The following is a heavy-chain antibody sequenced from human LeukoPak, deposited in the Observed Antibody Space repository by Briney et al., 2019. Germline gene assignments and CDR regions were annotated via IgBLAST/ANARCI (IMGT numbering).Heavy chain of an antibody. CDR2: ISSSSSYI. J-gene: IGHJ4*02. CDR1: GFTFSSYC. CDR3: ARDQGGGTSY. D-gene: IGHD1-26*01. Sequence: GGSLRLSCAASGFTFSSYCMDWVRQTTGQGLEWVSSISSSSSYIYYADSVKGRFTISRDNAKNSLYLQMDSLRVEDTAVYYCARDQGGGTSYWGQGTLVTVSS. V-gene: IGHV3-21*01.